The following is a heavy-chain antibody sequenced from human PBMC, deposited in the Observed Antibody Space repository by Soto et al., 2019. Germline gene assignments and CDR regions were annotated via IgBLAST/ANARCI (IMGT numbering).Heavy chain of an antibody. D-gene: IGHD3-10*01. J-gene: IGHJ4*02. V-gene: IGHV3-23*01. Sequence: QPGGSLRLSCVASGLTFGSRAMTWVRQAPGQGLQWVSTITDTGGDAKYADSVRGRFFISRDNSKKTLYLQMISLTAEDSAMYYCARRSTDSYPGSRIFDFWGRGTLVTVSS. CDR3: ARRSTDSYPGSRIFDF. CDR1: GLTFGSRA. CDR2: ITDTGGDA.